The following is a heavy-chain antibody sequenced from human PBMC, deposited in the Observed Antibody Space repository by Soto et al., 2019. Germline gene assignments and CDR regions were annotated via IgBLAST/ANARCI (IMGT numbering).Heavy chain of an antibody. Sequence: EVQLVESGGGLVKPGGSLRLSCAASGFTFSSYVMNWVRQAPGKGLEWVSSISGSSDYIYYGDSVKGRFTISRDNTKNSLYLQMKGLGAEDTAVYYCARGTYYVDSSGYRDFDSWGQGSLVTVSS. J-gene: IGHJ4*02. CDR2: ISGSSDYI. D-gene: IGHD3-22*01. V-gene: IGHV3-21*01. CDR3: ARGTYYVDSSGYRDFDS. CDR1: GFTFSSYV.